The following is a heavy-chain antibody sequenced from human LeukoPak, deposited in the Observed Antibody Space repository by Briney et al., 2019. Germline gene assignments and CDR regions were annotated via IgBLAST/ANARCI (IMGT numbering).Heavy chain of an antibody. V-gene: IGHV4-39*01. CDR2: IYYSGST. CDR1: GGSISSSSYY. J-gene: IGHJ4*02. Sequence: PSETLSLTCTVSGGSISSSSYYWGWIRQPPGKGLEWIGSIYYSGSTYYNPSLKSRVTISVDTSKNQFSLKLSSVTAADTAVYYCARASTWNSLFDYWGQGTLVTVSS. CDR3: ARASTWNSLFDY. D-gene: IGHD1-1*01.